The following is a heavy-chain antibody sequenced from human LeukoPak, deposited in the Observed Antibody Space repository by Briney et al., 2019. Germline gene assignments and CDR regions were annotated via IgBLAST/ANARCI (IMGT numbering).Heavy chain of an antibody. D-gene: IGHD6-13*01. Sequence: SETLSLTCAVYGGSFSGYYWSWIRQPPGKGLEWIGEINHSGSTNYNPSLKSRVTISVDTSTNQFSLKLSSVTAADTAVYYCARRKGTAAGNYYFDYWGQGTLVTVSS. CDR2: INHSGST. CDR1: GGSFSGYY. J-gene: IGHJ4*02. V-gene: IGHV4-34*01. CDR3: ARRKGTAAGNYYFDY.